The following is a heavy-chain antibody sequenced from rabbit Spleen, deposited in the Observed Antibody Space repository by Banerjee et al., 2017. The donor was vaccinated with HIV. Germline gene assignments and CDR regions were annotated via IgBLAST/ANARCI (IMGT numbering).Heavy chain of an antibody. CDR1: GFTLSSYY. Sequence: QLKESGGGLVQPGGSLKLSCKASGFTLSSYYMTWVRQAPGKGLEWIGLTEPIFGTTYYASWVNGRFTISSHNAQNTLYLQLNSLTAADTATYFCARDMGVAAGYYFNLWGPGTLVTVS. D-gene: IGHD4-1*01. CDR2: TEPIFGTT. J-gene: IGHJ4*01. CDR3: ARDMGVAAGYYFNL. V-gene: IGHV1S7*01.